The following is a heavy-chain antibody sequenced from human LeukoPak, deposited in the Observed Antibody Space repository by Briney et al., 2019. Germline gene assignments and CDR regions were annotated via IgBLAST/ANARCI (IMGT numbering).Heavy chain of an antibody. Sequence: SVKVSCKASGGTFSSYAISWVRQAPGQGLEWMGGIIPIFGTANYAQKFQGRVTITADESTSTAYMELSGLRSEDTALYYCARADGRKDAFDIWGPGTLVTVSS. J-gene: IGHJ3*02. V-gene: IGHV1-69*13. CDR1: GGTFSSYA. CDR2: IIPIFGTA. CDR3: ARADGRKDAFDI.